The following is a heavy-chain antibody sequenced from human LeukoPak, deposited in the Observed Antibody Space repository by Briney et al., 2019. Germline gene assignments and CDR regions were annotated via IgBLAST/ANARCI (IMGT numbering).Heavy chain of an antibody. D-gene: IGHD3-22*01. V-gene: IGHV1-69*01. CDR3: ARLPVGGYPNVGEFDY. J-gene: IGHJ4*02. CDR2: IIPIFGTA. CDR1: GGTFSSYA. Sequence: VASVKVSCKASGGTFSSYAISWVRQAPGQGLEWMGGIIPIFGTANYAQKFQGRVTITADESTSTAYMELSSLRSEDTAVYYCARLPVGGYPNVGEFDYWGQGTLVTVSS.